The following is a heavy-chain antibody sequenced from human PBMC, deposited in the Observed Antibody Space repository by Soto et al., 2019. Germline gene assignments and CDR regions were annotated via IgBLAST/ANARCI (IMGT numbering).Heavy chain of an antibody. J-gene: IGHJ3*02. Sequence: GGSLRLSCAASGFTVSSNYMSWVRQAPGKGLEWVSVIYSGGSTYYADSVKGRFTITRHNSKNTLYLQMNSLRAEDTAVYYCARGNVDSYGQRNAFDIWGQGTMVTVSS. CDR3: ARGNVDSYGQRNAFDI. CDR2: IYSGGST. CDR1: GFTVSSNY. D-gene: IGHD5-18*01. V-gene: IGHV3-53*04.